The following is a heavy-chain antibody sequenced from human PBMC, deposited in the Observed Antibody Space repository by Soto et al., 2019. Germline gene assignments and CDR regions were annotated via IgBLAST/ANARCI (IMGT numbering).Heavy chain of an antibody. CDR3: ARRSYYYDSANWFDP. D-gene: IGHD3-22*01. V-gene: IGHV4-59*01. CDR2: IYYSGST. J-gene: IGHJ5*02. Sequence: QVQLQESGPGLVKPSETLSLTCTVSGGSISSYYWSWIRQPPGKGLEWIGYIYYSGSTNYNPSLKSRVTISVDTSKNQFSLKLSSVTAADTAVYYCARRSYYYDSANWFDPWGQGTLVTVPS. CDR1: GGSISSYY.